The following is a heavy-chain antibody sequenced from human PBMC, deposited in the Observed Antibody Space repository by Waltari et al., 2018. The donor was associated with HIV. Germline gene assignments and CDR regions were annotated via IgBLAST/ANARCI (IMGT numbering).Heavy chain of an antibody. D-gene: IGHD2-8*01. CDR1: GYTFTSYH. CDR3: ARGIVVLAYALYYFDH. J-gene: IGHJ4*02. CDR2: INPREGTK. Sequence: QVQLVQSGAEVKKPGASVKVSCKAGGYTFTSYHIHWVRQAPGQGLEWLGKINPREGTKSDAHKFQGRCTMTRDRSTSTVYMELSSLRSEDTAVYFCARGIVVLAYALYYFDHWGQGTLATVSS. V-gene: IGHV1-46*01.